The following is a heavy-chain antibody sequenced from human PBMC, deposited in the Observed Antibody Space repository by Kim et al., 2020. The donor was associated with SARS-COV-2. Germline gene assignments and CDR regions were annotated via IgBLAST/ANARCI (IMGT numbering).Heavy chain of an antibody. CDR2: IYYSGST. D-gene: IGHD3-3*01. CDR3: ARVPGAAIFGVVIVRGGXXX. V-gene: IGHV4-61*01. CDR1: GGSVSSGSYY. Sequence: SETLSLTCTVSGGSVSSGSYYWSWIRQPPGKGLEWIGYIYYSGSTNYNPSLKSRVTISVDTSKNQFSLKLSSVTAADTAVYYCARVPGAAIFGVVIVRGGXXXWGQGTTVTVSS. J-gene: IGHJ6*02.